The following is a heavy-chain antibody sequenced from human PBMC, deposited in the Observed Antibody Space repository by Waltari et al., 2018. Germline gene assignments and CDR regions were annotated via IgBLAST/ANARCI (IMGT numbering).Heavy chain of an antibody. CDR1: GFNVNSYT. CDR3: ASHLEDYYYYMDV. CDR2: IGANGDYI. V-gene: IGHV3-21*01. Sequence: EVQLVESGGGLVTPGGSLRLSCAASGFNVNSYTMNWVRQAPGKGLEWVSSIGANGDYIYYADSVKGRFTTSRDNTRNSLYLQMTSLRAEDTAVYFCASHLEDYYYYMDVWGKGTTVTVSS. J-gene: IGHJ6*03.